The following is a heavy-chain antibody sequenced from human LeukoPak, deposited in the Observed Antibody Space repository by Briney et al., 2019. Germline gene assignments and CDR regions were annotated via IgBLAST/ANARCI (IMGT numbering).Heavy chain of an antibody. J-gene: IGHJ4*02. V-gene: IGHV3-66*01. CDR2: IYSGGST. CDR3: ARDWGFDY. D-gene: IGHD7-27*01. Sequence: SAGFLRLSCAASGFTVSSNYRSWVRQAPGKGLEWVSVIYSGGSTYYADSVKGRFTISRDNSKNTLYLQLNSLRAEDTAVYYCARDWGFDYWGQGTLVTVSS. CDR1: GFTVSSNY.